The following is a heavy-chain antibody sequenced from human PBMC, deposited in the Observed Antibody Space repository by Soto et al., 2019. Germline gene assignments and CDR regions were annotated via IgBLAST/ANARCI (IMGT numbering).Heavy chain of an antibody. CDR1: GGSLSGATYS. CDR3: ARSREFDY. CDR2: IFPSGTT. J-gene: IGHJ4*02. V-gene: IGHV4-30-2*01. Sequence: NPSETLSLTCGVSGGSLSGATYSWNWIRQPPGKGLEWIGYIFPSGTTYYNPSLKSRVTISIDVSKNQFSLSLRSLTAADTAVHYCARSREFDYWSQGTLVTVSS.